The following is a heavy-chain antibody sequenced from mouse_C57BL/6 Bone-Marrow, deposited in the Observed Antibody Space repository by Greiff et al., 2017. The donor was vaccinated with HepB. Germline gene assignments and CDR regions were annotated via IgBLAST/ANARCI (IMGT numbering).Heavy chain of an antibody. J-gene: IGHJ3*01. D-gene: IGHD2-4*01. V-gene: IGHV5-9*01. CDR3: ARHGGLQFAY. CDR2: ISGGGGNT. CDR1: GFTFSSYT. Sequence: EVQVVESGGGLVKPGGSLKLSCAASGFTFSSYTMSWVRQTPEKRLEWVATISGGGGNTYYPDSVKGRFTISRDNAKNTLYLQMSSLRSEDTALYYCARHGGLQFAYWGQGTLVTVSA.